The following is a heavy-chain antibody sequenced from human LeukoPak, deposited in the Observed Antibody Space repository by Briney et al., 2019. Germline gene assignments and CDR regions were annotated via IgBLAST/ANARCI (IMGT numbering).Heavy chain of an antibody. V-gene: IGHV1-2*06. CDR3: AREGTGYSSSWRSGASVDY. CDR2: INPNSGGT. CDR1: GYTFTGYY. D-gene: IGHD6-13*01. Sequence: ASVKVSCKASGYTFTGYYMHWVRQAPGQGLEWMGRINPNSGGTNYAQKFRGRVTMTRDTSISTAYMELSRLRSDDTAVYYCAREGTGYSSSWRSGASVDYWGQGTLVTVSS. J-gene: IGHJ4*02.